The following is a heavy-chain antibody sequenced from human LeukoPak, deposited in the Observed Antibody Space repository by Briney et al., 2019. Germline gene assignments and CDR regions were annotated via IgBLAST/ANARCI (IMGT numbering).Heavy chain of an antibody. Sequence: GGSLRLSCTASGFTFGDYAMSWFRQAPGKGLEWVGFIRSKAHGGTTEYAASVKGRFTISRDDSKSIAYLQMNSLKTEDTAVYYCTTVFGYSSGWYFDAFDIWGQGTMVTVSS. CDR1: GFTFGDYA. J-gene: IGHJ3*02. CDR3: TTVFGYSSGWYFDAFDI. CDR2: IRSKAHGGTT. D-gene: IGHD6-19*01. V-gene: IGHV3-49*03.